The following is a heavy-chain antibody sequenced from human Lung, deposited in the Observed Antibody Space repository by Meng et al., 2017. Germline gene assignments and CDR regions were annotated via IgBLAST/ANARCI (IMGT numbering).Heavy chain of an antibody. Sequence: GDLGESGGSVVKPGGSLRLSCAASGFYFSNGWMSWVRQAPGKGLEWVGRIKSNTDGGTAEYAAPVTGRFTISRDDSKSTLYLQLSGLTTDDTGVYYCSWDDRAVSDYWGQGTLVTVSS. J-gene: IGHJ4*02. D-gene: IGHD3-9*01. V-gene: IGHV3-15*01. CDR2: IKSNTDGGTA. CDR1: GFYFSNGW. CDR3: SWDDRAVSDY.